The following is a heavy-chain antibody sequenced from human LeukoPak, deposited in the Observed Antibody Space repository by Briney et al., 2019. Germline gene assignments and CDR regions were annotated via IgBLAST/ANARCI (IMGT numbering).Heavy chain of an antibody. D-gene: IGHD3-10*01. Sequence: PGGPLGLSLRPLGFGLGISGSSWFRQVPGKGPGWVSRMKTDGTRIEYADSVKGRFTISRDNAKNTLFLQMSSLRVEDTAVYYCARGADHGGSYYPDWGQGTRVTVSS. CDR3: ARGADHGGSYYPD. J-gene: IGHJ4*02. CDR2: MKTDGTRI. V-gene: IGHV3-74*01. CDR1: GFGLGISG.